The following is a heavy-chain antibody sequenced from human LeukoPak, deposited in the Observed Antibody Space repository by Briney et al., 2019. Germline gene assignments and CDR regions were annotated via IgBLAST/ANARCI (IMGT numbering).Heavy chain of an antibody. D-gene: IGHD6-13*01. Sequence: GGSLRLSCAASEFTFSDHYMDWGRQAPGKGLEWVGRIRNKANSYTTEYAASVKGRFTISRDDSKNLLYLQMNSLKTEDTAVYYCARGFFAAAGGIDYWGQGTLVTVSS. V-gene: IGHV3-72*01. CDR1: EFTFSDHY. CDR3: ARGFFAAAGGIDY. CDR2: IRNKANSYTT. J-gene: IGHJ4*02.